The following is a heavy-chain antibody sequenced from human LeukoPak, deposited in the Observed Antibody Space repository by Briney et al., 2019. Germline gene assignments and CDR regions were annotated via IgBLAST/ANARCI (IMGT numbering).Heavy chain of an antibody. Sequence: SETLSLTCTVSGGSINSGNYYWSWIRQPAGKGLEWIGRIYTSGSTNYNPSLKSRVTISVDTSKNQFSLKLSSVTAADTAVYYCAREAGAYCSGGSCYSDYWGQGTLVTVSS. D-gene: IGHD2-15*01. CDR2: IYTSGST. J-gene: IGHJ4*02. CDR3: AREAGAYCSGGSCYSDY. V-gene: IGHV4-61*02. CDR1: GGSINSGNYY.